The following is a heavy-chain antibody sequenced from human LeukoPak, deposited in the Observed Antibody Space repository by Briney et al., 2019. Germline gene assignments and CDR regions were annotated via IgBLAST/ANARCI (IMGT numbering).Heavy chain of an antibody. CDR3: ARQINRWFGELLPSLHYYYGMDV. Sequence: SETLSLTCAVYGGSFSGYYWSWIRQPPGKGLEWIGEINHSGSTNYNPSLKSRVTISVDTSKNQFSLKLSSVTAADTAVYYCARQINRWFGELLPSLHYYYGMDVWGKGTTVTVSS. V-gene: IGHV4-34*01. J-gene: IGHJ6*04. CDR2: INHSGST. D-gene: IGHD3-10*01. CDR1: GGSFSGYY.